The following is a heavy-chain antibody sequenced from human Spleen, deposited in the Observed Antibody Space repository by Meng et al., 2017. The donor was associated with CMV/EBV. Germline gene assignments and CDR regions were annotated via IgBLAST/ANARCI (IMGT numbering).Heavy chain of an antibody. CDR2: TYYMSKWYN. CDR3: ARSGGIAASGWCDP. CDR1: GHRVSRDRAA. D-gene: IGHD6-13*01. J-gene: IGHJ5*02. V-gene: IGHV6-1*01. Sequence: QDQLPQTGTALVKPSQTLSLPCPITGHRVSRDRAAVNWLSLSPSSGLAWLGRTYYMSKWYNDYAVSVNSRITINPDTSKKQFSLQLNSVTPEDTAVYYCARSGGIAASGWCDPWGKGTLVTVSS.